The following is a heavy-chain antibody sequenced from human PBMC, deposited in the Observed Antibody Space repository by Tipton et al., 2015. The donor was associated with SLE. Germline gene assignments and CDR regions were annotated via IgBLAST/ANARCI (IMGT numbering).Heavy chain of an antibody. CDR1: GGSISNLY. Sequence: TLSLTCNVSGGSISNLYWSWIRQPPGKPLEWIGYVYYSGSTNYNPSLKSRVTILVDTSKNQFSLKLSSVTAADTAVYYCARHDGQWDAFDIWGQGTMVTVSS. J-gene: IGHJ3*02. V-gene: IGHV4-59*08. CDR2: VYYSGST. CDR3: ARHDGQWDAFDI. D-gene: IGHD6-19*01.